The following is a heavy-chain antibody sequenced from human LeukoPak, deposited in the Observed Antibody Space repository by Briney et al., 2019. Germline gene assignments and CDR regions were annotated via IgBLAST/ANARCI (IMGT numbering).Heavy chain of an antibody. V-gene: IGHV3-53*01. CDR2: MYSGGST. CDR1: GFTVSNNY. D-gene: IGHD3-22*01. Sequence: GGSLRLSCAASGFTVSNNYMSWVRQAPGKGLEWVSVMYSGGSTNYADSVKGRFIISRDDSKNILDLQMNSLKAEDTAVYYCARDSRQDYYDSSGYLWFAFDIWGQGTMVTVSS. CDR3: ARDSRQDYYDSSGYLWFAFDI. J-gene: IGHJ3*02.